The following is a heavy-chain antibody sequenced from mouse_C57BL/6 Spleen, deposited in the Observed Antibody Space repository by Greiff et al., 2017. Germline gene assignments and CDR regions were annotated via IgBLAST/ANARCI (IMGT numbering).Heavy chain of an antibody. D-gene: IGHD3-2*02. J-gene: IGHJ3*01. CDR3: ASPLQLRLRGFAY. CDR1: GYTFTEYT. CDR2: FYPGSGSI. V-gene: IGHV1-62-2*01. Sequence: VQLQQSGAELVKPGASVKLSCKASGYTFTEYTIHWVKQRSGQGLEWIGWFYPGSGSIKYNEKFKSKATLTVDTSSSTAYMQLSSLTSEDSAVYYCASPLQLRLRGFAYWGQGTLVTVSA.